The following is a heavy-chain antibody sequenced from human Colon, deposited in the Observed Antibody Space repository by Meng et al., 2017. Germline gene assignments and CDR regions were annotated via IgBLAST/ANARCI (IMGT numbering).Heavy chain of an antibody. Sequence: QVQLQKSGPGLVKPSQTLSLTCAISGDSVSSNSAAWHWVRQSPSRGLEWLGQTYYRSEWQNHYGVSVKSRITINADTSRNHFSLHLNSVTPEDTAVYYCTTWYGEYWGQGTLVTVSS. D-gene: IGHD3-10*01. J-gene: IGHJ4*02. CDR2: TYYRSEWQN. CDR3: TTWYGEY. V-gene: IGHV6-1*01. CDR1: GDSVSSNSAA.